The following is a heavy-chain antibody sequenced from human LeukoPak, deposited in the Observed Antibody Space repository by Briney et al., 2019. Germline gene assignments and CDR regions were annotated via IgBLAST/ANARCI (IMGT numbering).Heavy chain of an antibody. Sequence: SETLSLTCTVSGGSISGGGYYWSWIRQHPVKGLEWIGYIYYSGSTFYSPSLKSRVTISVDTFKKQFSLKLSSVTAADTAVYYCARVDVAARFGADYWGQGTLVTVSS. D-gene: IGHD6-6*01. V-gene: IGHV4-31*03. CDR3: ARVDVAARFGADY. J-gene: IGHJ4*02. CDR2: IYYSGST. CDR1: GGSISGGGYY.